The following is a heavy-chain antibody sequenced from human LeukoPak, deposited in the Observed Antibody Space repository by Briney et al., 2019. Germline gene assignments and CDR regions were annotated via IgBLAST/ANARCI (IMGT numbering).Heavy chain of an antibody. Sequence: GGSLRLSCAASGFTFSSYSMNWVRQAPGKGLEWVSSISSSSSYICYADSVKGRFTISRDNAKNTLYLQMNSLRAEDTAVYYCARDGTVTIFDYWGQGTLVTVSS. CDR1: GFTFSSYS. J-gene: IGHJ4*02. CDR3: ARDGTVTIFDY. CDR2: ISSSSSYI. V-gene: IGHV3-21*01. D-gene: IGHD4-17*01.